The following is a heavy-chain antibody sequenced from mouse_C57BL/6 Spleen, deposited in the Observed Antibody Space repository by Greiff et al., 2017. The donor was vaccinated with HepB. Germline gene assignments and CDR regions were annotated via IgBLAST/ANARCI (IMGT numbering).Heavy chain of an antibody. CDR2: INPSSGYT. D-gene: IGHD1-3*01. CDR3: ARKWDGYLDY. CDR1: GYTFTSYT. Sequence: QVQLQQSGAELARPGASVKMSCKASGYTFTSYTMHWVKQRPGQGLEWIGYINPSSGYTKYNQKFKDKATLTADKSSSTAYMQLSSLTTEDSAVYYCARKWDGYLDYWGQGTTLTVSS. J-gene: IGHJ2*01. V-gene: IGHV1-4*01.